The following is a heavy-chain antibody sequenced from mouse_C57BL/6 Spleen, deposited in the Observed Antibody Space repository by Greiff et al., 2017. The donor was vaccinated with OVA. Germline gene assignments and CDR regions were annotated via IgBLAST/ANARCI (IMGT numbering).Heavy chain of an antibody. CDR2: INPSTGGT. D-gene: IGHD2-3*01. CDR3: ANYDGYSTGLAY. CDR1: GYSFTGYY. V-gene: IGHV1-42*01. J-gene: IGHJ3*01. Sequence: EVKLVESGPELVKPGASVKISCKASGYSFTGYYMNWVKQSPEKSLEWIGEINPSTGGTTYNQKFKAKATLTVDKSSSTAYMQLKSLTSEDSAVYYCANYDGYSTGLAYWGQGTLVTVSA.